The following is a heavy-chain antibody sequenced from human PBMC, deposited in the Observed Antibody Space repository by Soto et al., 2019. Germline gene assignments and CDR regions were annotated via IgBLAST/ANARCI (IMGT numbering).Heavy chain of an antibody. Sequence: QVQLQESGPGLVKPSETLSLTCTVSVGSISSYYWSWIRQPPGKGLEWIGYIYYSGSTNYNPTLKRRVTRSVDTSKTQCSLKLSSVTAADTAVYYCARDKDGMDVWGQGTTVTVSS. CDR3: ARDKDGMDV. V-gene: IGHV4-59*01. J-gene: IGHJ6*01. CDR1: VGSISSYY. CDR2: IYYSGST.